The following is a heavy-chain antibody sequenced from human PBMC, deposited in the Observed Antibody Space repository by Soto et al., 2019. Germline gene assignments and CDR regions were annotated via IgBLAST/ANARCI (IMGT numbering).Heavy chain of an antibody. V-gene: IGHV1-2*02. CDR2: INPNSGGT. J-gene: IGHJ4*02. Sequence: ASVKVSCKASGYTFTGYYMHWVRQAPGQGLEWMGWINPNSGGTNYAQKFQGRVTMTRDTSISTAYVELSRLRSDDTAVYYCARVNVVVVAATREYYFDYWGQGTLVTGSS. CDR3: ARVNVVVVAATREYYFDY. CDR1: GYTFTGYY. D-gene: IGHD2-15*01.